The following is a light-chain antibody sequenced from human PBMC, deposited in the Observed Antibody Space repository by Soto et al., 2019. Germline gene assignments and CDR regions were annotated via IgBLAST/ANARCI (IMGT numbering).Light chain of an antibody. J-gene: IGKJ5*01. Sequence: DIQMTQSPSSLSASVVDRGTITCQASQDINKNLIWYQQKPGKAPKLLIYDASDLETGVPSRFSGSGSGTGFTFTISSLQPEDFATYYCQQYESLPLTFGQGTRLEI. V-gene: IGKV1-33*01. CDR3: QQYESLPLT. CDR1: QDINKN. CDR2: DAS.